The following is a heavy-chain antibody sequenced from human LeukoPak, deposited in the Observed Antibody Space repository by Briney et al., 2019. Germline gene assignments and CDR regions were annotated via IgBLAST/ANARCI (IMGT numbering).Heavy chain of an antibody. CDR3: AKDGGGYCRSTTCYWDY. V-gene: IGHV3-23*01. Sequence: PGGSLRLSCAASGFTFSTYAMSWVRQAPGKGLEWVSVVSGSGGSTYFADSVKGRFTISRDNSKNTLYPQMNSLRAEDTAVYYCAKDGGGYCRSTTCYWDYWGQGTLVTVSS. CDR2: VSGSGGST. D-gene: IGHD2-2*01. J-gene: IGHJ4*02. CDR1: GFTFSTYA.